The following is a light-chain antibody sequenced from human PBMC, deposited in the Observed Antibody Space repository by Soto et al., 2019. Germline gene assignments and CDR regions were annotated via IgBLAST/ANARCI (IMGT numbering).Light chain of an antibody. Sequence: QSALTQPASVSGSPGQSITISCTGTSRDVGGYNYVSWYQQHPGKAPKLLIYDVSNRPSGASNRFSGSKSGNTASLTISGLQAEDEADYYCSSYTGSTTLHYVFGTGTKVTVL. V-gene: IGLV2-14*01. CDR2: DVS. CDR3: SSYTGSTTLHYV. CDR1: SRDVGGYNY. J-gene: IGLJ1*01.